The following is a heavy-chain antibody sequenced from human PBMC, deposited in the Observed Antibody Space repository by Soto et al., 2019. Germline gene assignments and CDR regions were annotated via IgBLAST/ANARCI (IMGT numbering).Heavy chain of an antibody. V-gene: IGHV4-4*07. CDR3: TRVVYSNSNNWFDP. CDR2: IYSTGST. D-gene: IGHD4-4*01. Sequence: QVQLQEWGPGLLKPSETLSLTCTVSGGPITAQYWSWIRQPPGKGLEWIGRIYSTGSTNYNPSLRSRVTMSVDTSKNQFSLRLTSVTAADTAVYYCTRVVYSNSNNWFDPGGQGTLVSVSS. J-gene: IGHJ5*02. CDR1: GGPITAQY.